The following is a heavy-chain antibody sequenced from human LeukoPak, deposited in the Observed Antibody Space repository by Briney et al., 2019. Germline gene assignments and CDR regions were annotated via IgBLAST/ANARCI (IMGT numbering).Heavy chain of an antibody. CDR2: MNPNSGNT. Sequence: ASVKVSCKASGYTFTSYDINWVRQATGQGLEWMGWMNPNSGNTGYAQKFQGRVTMTRNTSISTAYMELSSLRSEDTAVYYCARARRARRIPGYYYYYMDVWGKGTTVTVSS. J-gene: IGHJ6*03. D-gene: IGHD2-15*01. CDR3: ARARRARRIPGYYYYYMDV. V-gene: IGHV1-8*01. CDR1: GYTFTSYD.